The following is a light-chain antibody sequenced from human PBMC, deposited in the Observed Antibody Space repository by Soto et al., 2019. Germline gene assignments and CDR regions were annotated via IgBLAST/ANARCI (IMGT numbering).Light chain of an antibody. V-gene: IGLV2-14*01. J-gene: IGLJ2*01. CDR2: EVS. Sequence: QSALTQSASVSGSPGQSITIPCTGNTRDVGGYDYVSWYQQHPGKVPKLIIYEVSKRPSGVSHLFSGSKSGNTASLTISGLQTEDEADYYCSSYTTSSALVFGGGTKLTVL. CDR1: TRDVGGYDY. CDR3: SSYTTSSALV.